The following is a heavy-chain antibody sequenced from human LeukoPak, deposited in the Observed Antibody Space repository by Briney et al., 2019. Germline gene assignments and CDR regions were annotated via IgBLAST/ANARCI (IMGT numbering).Heavy chain of an antibody. CDR2: INHSGST. CDR3: AVVTAISEPDY. J-gene: IGHJ4*02. Sequence: SETLSLTCAVYGGSFSGYYWSWIRQPPGKGLEWIGEINHSGSTNYNPSLKSRVTISVDTSKNQFSLKLSPVTAADTAVYYCAVVTAISEPDYWGQGTLVTVSS. V-gene: IGHV4-34*01. CDR1: GGSFSGYY. D-gene: IGHD2-21*02.